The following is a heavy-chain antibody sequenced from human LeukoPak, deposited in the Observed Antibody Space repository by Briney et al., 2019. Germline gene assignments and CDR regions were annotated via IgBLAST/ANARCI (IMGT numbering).Heavy chain of an antibody. V-gene: IGHV3-43*01. D-gene: IGHD2-15*01. CDR2: ISWDGGTT. CDR1: GFTFDDYT. Sequence: PGGSLRLSCAASGFTFDDYTKYWVRQAPGKGLEWVSLISWDGGTTYYADSVKGRFTISRDNSKNSLYLQMNSLRTEDTALYYCAKEMVAAAALDYWGQGTRVTVSS. CDR3: AKEMVAAAALDY. J-gene: IGHJ4*02.